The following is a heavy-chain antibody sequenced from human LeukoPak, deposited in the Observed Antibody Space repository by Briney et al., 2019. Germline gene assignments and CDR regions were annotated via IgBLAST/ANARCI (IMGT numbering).Heavy chain of an antibody. V-gene: IGHV3-48*03. D-gene: IGHD3-10*01. CDR1: GFTFSSYE. CDR3: ARTRWFGEPTTYPGPKEFDY. Sequence: GGSLRLSCAASGFTFSSYEMNWVRQAPGKGLEWVSYISSSGSTIYYADSVKGRFTISRDNAKNSLYLQMNSLRAEDTAVYYCARTRWFGEPTTYPGPKEFDYWGQGTLVTVSS. CDR2: ISSSGSTI. J-gene: IGHJ4*02.